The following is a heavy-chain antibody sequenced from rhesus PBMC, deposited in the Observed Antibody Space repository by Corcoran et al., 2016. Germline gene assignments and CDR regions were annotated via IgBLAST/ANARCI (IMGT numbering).Heavy chain of an antibody. J-gene: IGHJ2*01. V-gene: IGHV2S1*01. CDR3: ARVGTVNWYFDL. Sequence: QVTLKESGPALVKPTQTLTLTCTFSGFSLSTSGMGVGWIRQPPGKALEWLASIYWDDDKYSSTSLKSRLTISKDTSKNQVVLTMTNMDPVDTATYYCARVGTVNWYFDLWGPGTPITISS. CDR1: GFSLSTSGMG. CDR2: IYWDDDK. D-gene: IGHD4-23*01.